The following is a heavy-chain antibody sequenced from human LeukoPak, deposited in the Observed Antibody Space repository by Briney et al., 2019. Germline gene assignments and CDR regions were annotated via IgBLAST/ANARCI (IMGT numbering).Heavy chain of an antibody. CDR2: MNPNSGNT. CDR3: ARAVRRDSGGWRLDY. CDR1: GYTFTSYD. J-gene: IGHJ4*02. Sequence: VASVKDSCKASGYTFTSYDINWVRPAPGEGLGWMGWMNPNSGNTGYAQKFQGRVTMTRNTSISTAYMELSSLRSENTALYYCARAVRRDSGGWRLDYWGQGNLVTVSS. D-gene: IGHD2-15*01. V-gene: IGHV1-8*01.